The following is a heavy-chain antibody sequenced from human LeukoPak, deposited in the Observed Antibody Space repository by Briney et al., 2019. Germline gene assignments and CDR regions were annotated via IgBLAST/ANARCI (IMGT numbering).Heavy chain of an antibody. J-gene: IGHJ6*03. CDR3: AREKGAAAHYYMDV. D-gene: IGHD2-2*01. CDR2: ISSSSDSI. Sequence: GGSLRLSCAASGFTFSTYGMTWVRQAPGKGLEWISYISSSSDSIKYADSVKGRFTISRDNAKNPLYLQMNSLRAEDTAVYYCAREKGAAAHYYMDVWGKGTTVTVSS. V-gene: IGHV3-48*04. CDR1: GFTFSTYG.